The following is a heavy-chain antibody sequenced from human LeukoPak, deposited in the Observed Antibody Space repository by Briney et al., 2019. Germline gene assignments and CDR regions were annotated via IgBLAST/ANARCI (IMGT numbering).Heavy chain of an antibody. CDR2: INHSRST. CDR1: GGSFSGYY. J-gene: IGHJ4*02. D-gene: IGHD5-24*01. V-gene: IGHV4-34*01. CDR3: ARGVSMAMATIGRSFDY. Sequence: PSETLSLTCAVYGGSFSGYYWSWIRQPPGKGLEWIGEINHSRSTNYNPSLKSRVTISVDTSKNQFSLKLSSVTAADTAVYYCARGVSMAMATIGRSFDYWGQGTLVTVSS.